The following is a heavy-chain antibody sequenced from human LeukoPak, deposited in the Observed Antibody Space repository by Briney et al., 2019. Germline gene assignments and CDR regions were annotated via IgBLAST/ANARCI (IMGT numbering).Heavy chain of an antibody. CDR3: ARGPSSAWSLGY. CDR2: IKQDGSEK. J-gene: IGHJ4*02. Sequence: GGSLRLSCAASGFAFSSYWMSWVRQAPGKGLEWVANIKQDGSEKYYVDSVKGRFTISRDNAKNSLYLQMNSLRAEDTAIYYCARGPSSAWSLGYWGQGTLVAVSS. V-gene: IGHV3-7*01. CDR1: GFAFSSYW. D-gene: IGHD6-19*01.